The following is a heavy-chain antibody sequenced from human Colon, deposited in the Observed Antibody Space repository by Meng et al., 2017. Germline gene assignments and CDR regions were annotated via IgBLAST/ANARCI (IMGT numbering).Heavy chain of an antibody. J-gene: IGHJ4*02. D-gene: IGHD1-26*01. CDR1: GFTFSSYA. CDR3: AKDSQSLGATFDY. CDR2: ISGSGGST. V-gene: IGHV3-23*01. Sequence: GESLKISCAASGFTFSSYAMSWVRQAPGKGLEWVSAISGSGGSTYYADSVKGRFTISRDNSKNTLYLQMNSLRAEDTAVYYCAKDSQSLGATFDYWGQGTLVTVSS.